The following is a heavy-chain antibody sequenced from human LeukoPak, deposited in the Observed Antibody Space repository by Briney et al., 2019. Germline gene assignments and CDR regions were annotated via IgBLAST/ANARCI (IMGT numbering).Heavy chain of an antibody. J-gene: IGHJ5*02. CDR1: GFIFSSHV. V-gene: IGHV3-48*02. CDR2: ISTSSGTI. CDR3: ARTSGTGWFDP. Sequence: GGSLRLSCAASGFIFSSHVMSWVRQAPGKGLERVSYISTSSGTIFYEASVKGRFTISRDNAKNSLFLQMNSLRDEDTAVYFCARTSGTGWFDPCGQGTLVTVSS. D-gene: IGHD3/OR15-3a*01.